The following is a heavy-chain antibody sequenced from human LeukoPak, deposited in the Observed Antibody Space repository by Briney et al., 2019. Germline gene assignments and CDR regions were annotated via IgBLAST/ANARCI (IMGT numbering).Heavy chain of an antibody. V-gene: IGHV3-30*03. CDR3: ARPRGAAAGTFGFDP. CDR1: GFTLTSFV. Sequence: GGSLRLSCAASGFTLTSFVVHWVRQAPGKGLQWVALISYDGSNKYYADSVKGRFTISRDNSKNTLYLQMNSLRAEDTAVYYCARPRGAAAGTFGFDPWGQGTLVTVSS. J-gene: IGHJ5*02. CDR2: ISYDGSNK. D-gene: IGHD6-13*01.